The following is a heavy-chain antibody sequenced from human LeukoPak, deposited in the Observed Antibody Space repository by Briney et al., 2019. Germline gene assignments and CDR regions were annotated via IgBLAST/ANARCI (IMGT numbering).Heavy chain of an antibody. J-gene: IGHJ4*02. CDR2: INPNSGGT. V-gene: IGHV1-2*02. CDR3: ARDYGDCSGGSCYPGYYFDY. CDR1: GGTFSSYA. Sequence: GASVKVSCKASGGTFSSYAISWVRQAPGQGLEWMGWINPNSGGTNYAQKFQGRVTMTRDTSISTAYMELSRLRSDDTAVYYCARDYGDCSGGSCYPGYYFDYWGQGTLVTVSS. D-gene: IGHD2-15*01.